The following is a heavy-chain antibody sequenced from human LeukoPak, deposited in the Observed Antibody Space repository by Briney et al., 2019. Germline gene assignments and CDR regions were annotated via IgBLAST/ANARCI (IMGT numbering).Heavy chain of an antibody. CDR2: VSYSGNT. Sequence: SETLSLTCTVSGGSFSSGTYYWGWIRQAPGKGLEWIGSVSYSGNTYYNPSLKSRVTISVDTSKNQFSLKLNSVTAADTAVYYCARHRYSYGSMNDYWGQGTLVTVSS. CDR1: GGSFSSGTYY. J-gene: IGHJ4*02. D-gene: IGHD5-18*01. V-gene: IGHV4-39*01. CDR3: ARHRYSYGSMNDY.